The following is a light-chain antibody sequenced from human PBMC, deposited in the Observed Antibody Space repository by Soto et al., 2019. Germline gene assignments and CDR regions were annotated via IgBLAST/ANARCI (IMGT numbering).Light chain of an antibody. V-gene: IGLV1-44*01. CDR2: TND. CDR1: SSNIGSNT. J-gene: IGLJ3*02. CDR3: AAWDDSLNGWV. Sequence: QSVLTQPPLASGTPGQRVTISCSGSSSNIGSNTVNWYQQLPGTAPKLLIYTNDQRPSGVPDRFSGSKSGTSASLAFSGLQSEDEADYYCAAWDDSLNGWVFGGGTQLTVL.